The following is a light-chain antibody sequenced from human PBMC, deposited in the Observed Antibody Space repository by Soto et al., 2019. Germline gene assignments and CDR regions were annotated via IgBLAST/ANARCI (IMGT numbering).Light chain of an antibody. CDR1: QSVSGW. CDR3: QQYETFSGT. CDR2: DAS. Sequence: DILMTQSPSTLSASPGDTVTLTCRASQSVSGWLAWYQQKPGEAPKLLIYDASALPRGVPSRFSGSGSGTKFTLTIASLQPDDFATYYCQQYETFSGTFGPGTKVDIK. V-gene: IGKV1-5*01. J-gene: IGKJ1*01.